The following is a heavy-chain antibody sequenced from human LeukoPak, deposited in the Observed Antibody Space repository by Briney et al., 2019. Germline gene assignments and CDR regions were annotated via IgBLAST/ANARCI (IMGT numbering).Heavy chain of an antibody. D-gene: IGHD3-9*01. CDR3: ARHLKIRYFDWPTPSGHPLYNWFDP. CDR1: VGSLCSSSYY. V-gene: IGHV4-39*01. J-gene: IGHJ5*02. Sequence: PSETLSLTCAVSVGSLCSSSYYWGWIRQPPGKGLEWIGSIYYSGSTYYNPSLPSRVPISVDTSKNQFSLKLSSVTAADTAVYYCARHLKIRYFDWPTPSGHPLYNWFDPWGQGTLVTVSS. CDR2: IYYSGST.